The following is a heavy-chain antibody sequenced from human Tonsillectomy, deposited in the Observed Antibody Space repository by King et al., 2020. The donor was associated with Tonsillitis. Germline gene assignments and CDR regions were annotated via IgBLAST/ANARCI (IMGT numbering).Heavy chain of an antibody. D-gene: IGHD2-2*01. J-gene: IGHJ4*02. Sequence: VQLQQWGAGLLKPSETLSLTCGVSGGSFSGYFWTWIRQSPGKGLEWIGQINHRGHTNYNPSLQSRVSISVDTSKNQFSLRLSSVTAADTAMFYCARQSPFCSASNCYEFDSWGQGTLVTVSS. CDR1: GGSFSGYF. CDR2: INHRGHT. V-gene: IGHV4-34*01. CDR3: ARQSPFCSASNCYEFDS.